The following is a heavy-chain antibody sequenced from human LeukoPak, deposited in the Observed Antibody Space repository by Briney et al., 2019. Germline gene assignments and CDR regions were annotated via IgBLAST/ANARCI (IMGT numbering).Heavy chain of an antibody. CDR1: GFTFSDYY. D-gene: IGHD4-17*01. CDR2: ISSSGSTI. J-gene: IGHJ4*02. CDR3: ARDAADGDYPAH. Sequence: GGSLRLSCAASGFTFSDYYMSWIRQAPGKGLEWVSYISSSGSTIYYADSVKGRFTISRDNAKNSLYLQMSSLRAEDTAVYYCARDAADGDYPAHWGQGTLVTVSS. V-gene: IGHV3-11*01.